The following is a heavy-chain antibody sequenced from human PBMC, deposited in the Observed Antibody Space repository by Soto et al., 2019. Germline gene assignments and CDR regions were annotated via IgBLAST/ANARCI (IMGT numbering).Heavy chain of an antibody. V-gene: IGHV4-4*08. D-gene: IGHD5-18*01. CDR2: IYYGGST. CDR3: ARDSGYSYGPIDY. Sequence: PSETLTLTCTVSGDCISTDYWSWIRQSPGKGPEWIGFIYYGGSTNYNPSLKSRVTISVDTPKNQFSLKLSSVTAADTAVYYCARDSGYSYGPIDYWGQG. CDR1: GDCISTDY. J-gene: IGHJ4*02.